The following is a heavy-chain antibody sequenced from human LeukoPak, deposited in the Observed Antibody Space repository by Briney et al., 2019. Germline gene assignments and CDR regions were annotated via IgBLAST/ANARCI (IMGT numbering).Heavy chain of an antibody. CDR1: GFTFDDYA. Sequence: PGGSLRLSCAASGFTFDDYAMHWVRQAPGKGLEWVSAISWNSGGIGYADSVRGRFTISRDNAKNSLYLQMDSLRAEDTAFYYCAAARGLTTVPTGDYWGQGTLVTVSS. CDR3: AAARGLTTVPTGDY. D-gene: IGHD4-17*01. V-gene: IGHV3-9*01. J-gene: IGHJ4*02. CDR2: ISWNSGGI.